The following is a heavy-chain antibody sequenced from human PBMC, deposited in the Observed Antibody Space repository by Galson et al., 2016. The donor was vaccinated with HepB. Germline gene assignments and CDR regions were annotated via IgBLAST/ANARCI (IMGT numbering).Heavy chain of an antibody. D-gene: IGHD2-15*01. CDR3: ARDCSGAGCYKPNWFDP. CDR2: IIAFIDTA. J-gene: IGHJ5*02. Sequence: SVKVSCKASGGSFNNYVISWVRQAPGHGLEWMGRIIAFIDTANYAQKFQGRVTITADKSTSTVYMELSSLRSEDTAMYYCARDCSGAGCYKPNWFDPWGQGTLVTVSS. V-gene: IGHV1-69*04. CDR1: GGSFNNYV.